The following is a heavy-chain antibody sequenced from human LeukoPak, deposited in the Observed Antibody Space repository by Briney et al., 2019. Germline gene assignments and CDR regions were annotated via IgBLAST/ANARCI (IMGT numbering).Heavy chain of an antibody. CDR3: ARERYYYDSTGYIDY. CDR2: IYHSGST. Sequence: SETLSLTCTVSGGSISSYYWSWIRQSPGKGLEWIGYIYHSGSTNYNPSLKSRVTISVDTSKNQFSLKLSSVTAADTAIYYCARERYYYDSTGYIDYWGQGTLVTVSS. V-gene: IGHV4-59*01. CDR1: GGSISSYY. J-gene: IGHJ4*02. D-gene: IGHD3-22*01.